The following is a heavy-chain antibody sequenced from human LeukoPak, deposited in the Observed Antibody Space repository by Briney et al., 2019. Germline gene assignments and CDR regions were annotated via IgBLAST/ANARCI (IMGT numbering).Heavy chain of an antibody. CDR1: GFTFTNAW. J-gene: IGHJ3*02. CDR3: ARDLGVVLTSDAFDI. Sequence: PGGSLRLSCAASGFTFTNAWMTWVRQAPGKGLEWVSSISGSGGSTYYADSVKGRFTISRDNAKNTLYLQMNSLRAEDTAVYYCARDLGVVLTSDAFDIWGQGTMVTVSS. D-gene: IGHD2-2*01. V-gene: IGHV3-74*01. CDR2: ISGSGGST.